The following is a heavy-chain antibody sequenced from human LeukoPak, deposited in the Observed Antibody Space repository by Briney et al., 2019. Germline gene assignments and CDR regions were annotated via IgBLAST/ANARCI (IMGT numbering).Heavy chain of an antibody. CDR3: ATAGSWYYFDF. J-gene: IGHJ4*02. CDR1: GFTFSSYA. V-gene: IGHV3-23*01. CDR2: ISGGGGST. Sequence: GGSLRLSCAASGFTFSSYAMSWVRQAPGKGLEWVSAISGGGGSTFYADSVKGRFTISRDNSKNTLYLRMNSLRAEDTAVYYCATAGSWYYFDFWGQGTLVTVSS.